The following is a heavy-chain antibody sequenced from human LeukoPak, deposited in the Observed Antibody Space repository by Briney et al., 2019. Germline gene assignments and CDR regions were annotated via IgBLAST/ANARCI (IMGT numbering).Heavy chain of an antibody. CDR2: IYSGGST. V-gene: IGHV3-53*01. CDR3: TTPLVGY. D-gene: IGHD6-6*01. CDR1: GFTFSSNY. Sequence: GGSLRLSCAASGFTFSSNYMSWVRQAPGKGLEWVSIIYSGGSTYYSDSVKGRFTISRDNSKNTLYLQMNSLKTEDTAVYYCTTPLVGYWGQGTLVTVSS. J-gene: IGHJ4*02.